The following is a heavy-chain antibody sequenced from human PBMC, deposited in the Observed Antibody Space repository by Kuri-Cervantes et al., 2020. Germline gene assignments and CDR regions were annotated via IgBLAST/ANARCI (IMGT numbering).Heavy chain of an antibody. CDR2: ISYDGSSK. J-gene: IGHJ5*01. Sequence: GESLKISCAASGFILGCYGIYWVRQAPGKGLEWVAVISYDGSSKFYADSVRGRFTISRDNSESTLYLRMNSLRAEDTAVYYCAKTPNYNSWSGYFDSWGRGTLVTVSS. CDR3: AKTPNYNSWSGYFDS. D-gene: IGHD3-3*01. CDR1: GFILGCYG. V-gene: IGHV3-30*18.